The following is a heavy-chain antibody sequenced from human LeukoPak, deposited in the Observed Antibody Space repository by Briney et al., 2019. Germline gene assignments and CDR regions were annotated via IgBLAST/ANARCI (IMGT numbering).Heavy chain of an antibody. Sequence: PGGSLRLSCAASGFTFSSYGMHWVRQAPGKGLEWVAFIRYDGSNKYYEDSVKGRFTISRDNSKNTLYLQMNSLRAEDTAVYYCSLDCSSTSCYSFDYWGQGTLVTVSS. CDR1: GFTFSSYG. J-gene: IGHJ4*02. D-gene: IGHD2-2*01. CDR3: SLDCSSTSCYSFDY. CDR2: IRYDGSNK. V-gene: IGHV3-30*02.